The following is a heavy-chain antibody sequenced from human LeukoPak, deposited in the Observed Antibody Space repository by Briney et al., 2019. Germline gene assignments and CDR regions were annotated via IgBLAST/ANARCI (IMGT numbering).Heavy chain of an antibody. Sequence: GGSLRLSCAASGFTFSSYGMHWVRQAPGKGLEWVAFIRYDGSNKYYADSVKGRFTISRDNSRNTLYLQMNSLRAEDTAVYYCARLIAAAANWYFDLWGRGTLVTVSS. V-gene: IGHV3-30*02. D-gene: IGHD6-13*01. J-gene: IGHJ2*01. CDR3: ARLIAAAANWYFDL. CDR1: GFTFSSYG. CDR2: IRYDGSNK.